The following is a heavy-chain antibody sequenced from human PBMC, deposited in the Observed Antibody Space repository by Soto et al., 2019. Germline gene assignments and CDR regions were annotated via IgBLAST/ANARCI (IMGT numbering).Heavy chain of an antibody. V-gene: IGHV1-3*01. CDR3: ASPLQNRITMIVVVTPFDY. CDR1: GYTFTSYA. Sequence: ASVKVSCKASGYTFTSYAMHWVRQAPGQRLEWMGWINAGNGNTKYSQKFQGRVTITRDTSASTAYMELSSLRSEDTAEYYCASPLQNRITMIVVVTPFDYWRKGTLVTVSS. D-gene: IGHD3-22*01. J-gene: IGHJ4*02. CDR2: INAGNGNT.